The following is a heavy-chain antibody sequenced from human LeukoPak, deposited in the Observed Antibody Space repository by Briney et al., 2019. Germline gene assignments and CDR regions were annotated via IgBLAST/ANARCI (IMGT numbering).Heavy chain of an antibody. CDR2: IDTASDT. V-gene: IGHV3-13*01. Sequence: GGSLRLSCAASGFTFSRYDMHWVRQPTGKGLEWVSAIDTASDTYYPGSVKGRFTISRDNARNSLYLEMNSLRAEDTAVYYCTREQDREAAATIVGDYWGQGTLVTVSS. CDR1: GFTFSRYD. D-gene: IGHD3-22*01. CDR3: TREQDREAAATIVGDY. J-gene: IGHJ4*02.